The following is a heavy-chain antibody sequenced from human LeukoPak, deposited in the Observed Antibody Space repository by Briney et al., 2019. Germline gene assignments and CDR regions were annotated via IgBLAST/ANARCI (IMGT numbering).Heavy chain of an antibody. Sequence: GGSLRLSCAASGFTVSSNYMSWVRQAPGKGLEWVSVIYSSGSTYYADSVKGRFIISRDNSKNTLYLQMNSLRDEDTAVYYCARSHPPFGSYYDYWGQGTLVTVSS. CDR3: ARSHPPFGSYYDY. CDR1: GFTVSSNY. V-gene: IGHV3-66*01. CDR2: IYSSGST. J-gene: IGHJ4*02. D-gene: IGHD3-16*01.